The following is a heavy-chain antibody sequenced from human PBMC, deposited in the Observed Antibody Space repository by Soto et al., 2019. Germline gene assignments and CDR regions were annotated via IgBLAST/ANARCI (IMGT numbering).Heavy chain of an antibody. CDR2: ISWNSGST. CDR1: GFIFDDFA. Sequence: ESGGGLVQPGRSLRLSCAASGFIFDDFAMHWVRQAPGKGLEWVSGISWNSGSTDYAASVKGRFIISRDNARNSLYLQMNRLRPEDTALYYCARDTDSDTWNDPFDYWGQGALVIVS. J-gene: IGHJ4*02. D-gene: IGHD1-1*01. CDR3: ARDTDSDTWNDPFDY. V-gene: IGHV3-9*01.